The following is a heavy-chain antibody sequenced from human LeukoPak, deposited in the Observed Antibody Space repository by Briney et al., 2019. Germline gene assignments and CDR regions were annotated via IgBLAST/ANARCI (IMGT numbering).Heavy chain of an antibody. J-gene: IGHJ6*03. V-gene: IGHV3-74*01. CDR2: INSDGSST. CDR1: GFTFSSYW. D-gene: IGHD6-6*01. Sequence: PGGSLRLSCAASGFTFSSYWMHSVRQAPGKGLVWVSRINSDGSSTSYADSVKGRFTISRDNAKNTLYLQMNSLRAEDTAVYYCARAGIDSSSSSSLTYYYYHMDVWGKGTTVTVSS. CDR3: ARAGIDSSSSSSLTYYYYHMDV.